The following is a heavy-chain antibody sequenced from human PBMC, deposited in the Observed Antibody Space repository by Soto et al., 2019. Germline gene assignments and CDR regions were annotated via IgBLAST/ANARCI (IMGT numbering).Heavy chain of an antibody. V-gene: IGHV3-21*06. CDR1: WFTFTSYS. J-gene: IGHJ4*02. Sequence: PWGSLRLSCSASWFTFTSYSMNFVRHSPGKGLEWVSSISSTTNYIYYGDSMKGRFTISRDNAKNSLYLEMNSLRAEDTAVYYCERESEDLTSNFDYWGQGTLVTVSS. CDR3: ERESEDLTSNFDY. CDR2: ISSTTNYI.